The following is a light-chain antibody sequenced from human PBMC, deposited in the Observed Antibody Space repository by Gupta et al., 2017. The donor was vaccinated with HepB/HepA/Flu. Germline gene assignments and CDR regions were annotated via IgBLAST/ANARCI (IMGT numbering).Light chain of an antibody. J-gene: IGLJ2*01. V-gene: IGLV2-14*03. CDR3: NSYTTSSTPYVV. CDR2: AVS. Sequence: QSALTQPASVSGSPGQSITISCTGTSSDVGGYNYVPWYQQHPGKAPKLMIYAVSNRPSGVSNRFSGSKSGNTASLTISGLQTEDEADYYCNSYTTSSTPYVVFGGGTKLTVL. CDR1: SSDVGGYNY.